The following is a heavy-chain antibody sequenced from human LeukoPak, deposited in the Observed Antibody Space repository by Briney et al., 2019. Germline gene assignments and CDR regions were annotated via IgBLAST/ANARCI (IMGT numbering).Heavy chain of an antibody. CDR2: ITWDATDT. D-gene: IGHD5-24*01. Sequence: GGSLRLSCTASGFKFADAPMHWVRQCPGKGLEWIALITWDATDTYYADSVKGRFTISRDDSRNTLSLQMNSLRSEDTALYYCAKDVSFRRGHNFDASDIWGLGTMVIVSS. CDR3: AKDVSFRRGHNFDASDI. CDR1: GFKFADAP. V-gene: IGHV3-43*01. J-gene: IGHJ3*02.